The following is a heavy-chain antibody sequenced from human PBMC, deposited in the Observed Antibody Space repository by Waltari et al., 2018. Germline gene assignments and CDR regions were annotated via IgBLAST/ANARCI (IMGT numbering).Heavy chain of an antibody. CDR3: ARDGSGSGDNWFDP. J-gene: IGHJ5*02. V-gene: IGHV3-53*01. CDR1: GFTVRSNY. CDR2: IYGGGST. Sequence: EVQLVESGGGLIQPGGSLRLSCAASGFTVRSNYMNWVRQAPGKGLGWASVIYGGGSTYYAAAVKGRFTISRDNSKNALYLQMNSLRAEDTAVYYCARDGSGSGDNWFDPWGQGTLVTVSS. D-gene: IGHD3-10*01.